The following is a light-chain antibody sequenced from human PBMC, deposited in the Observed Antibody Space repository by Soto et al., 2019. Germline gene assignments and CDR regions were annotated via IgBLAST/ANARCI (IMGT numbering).Light chain of an antibody. Sequence: EIVMTQSPATLSLSPGERATLSCRASQSISSNLAWYQQKPGQAPMLLIYGASTRAPDIPARFSGSGSGTEFTLTISSLQSADFAVYYCQHYNNWPPLTFGGGTKVEIK. J-gene: IGKJ4*01. CDR1: QSISSN. CDR2: GAS. V-gene: IGKV3-15*01. CDR3: QHYNNWPPLT.